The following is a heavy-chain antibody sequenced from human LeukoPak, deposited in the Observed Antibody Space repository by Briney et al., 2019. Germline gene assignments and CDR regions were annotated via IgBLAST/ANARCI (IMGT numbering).Heavy chain of an antibody. CDR1: GGSINSYY. Sequence: SETLSLTCTVSGGSINSYYWSWVRQPAGKGLEWIGRIYSSGTTHYNPSLTSRVTLSVDTSKNQFSLKLSSVTAADTAVYYCARDGYSSSWYWSYNWFDPWGQGTLVTVSS. D-gene: IGHD6-13*01. V-gene: IGHV4-4*07. CDR3: ARDGYSSSWYWSYNWFDP. J-gene: IGHJ5*02. CDR2: IYSSGTT.